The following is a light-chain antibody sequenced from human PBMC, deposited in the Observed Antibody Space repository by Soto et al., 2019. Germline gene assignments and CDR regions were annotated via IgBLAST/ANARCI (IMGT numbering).Light chain of an antibody. CDR2: TNS. J-gene: IGLJ1*01. CDR3: AAWDDSLNGLV. CDR1: SSNIGSNT. Sequence: QLVLTQPPSASGTPGQRVTISSSGSSSNIGSNTVKWYQHLPGTAPKLLIYTNSQRPSGVPDRFSGSKSGTSASLAISGLQSEDEADYYCAAWDDSLNGLVFGTGTKLTVL. V-gene: IGLV1-44*01.